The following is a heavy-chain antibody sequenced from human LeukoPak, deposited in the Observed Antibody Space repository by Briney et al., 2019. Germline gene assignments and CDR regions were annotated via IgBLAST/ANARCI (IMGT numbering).Heavy chain of an antibody. J-gene: IGHJ5*02. CDR3: AIPDAPPRMGSDP. Sequence: PGVSLRLSCAAPGVTLSSYDMSWVRQAPGKGLEWVSTIGGSDGRTYYADSVKGRFTISRDNPRDTVYLQMNSLRAEDTAVYYCAIPDAPPRMGSDPWGQGTLVTVSS. D-gene: IGHD1-14*01. CDR2: IGGSDGRT. V-gene: IGHV3-23*01. CDR1: GVTLSSYD.